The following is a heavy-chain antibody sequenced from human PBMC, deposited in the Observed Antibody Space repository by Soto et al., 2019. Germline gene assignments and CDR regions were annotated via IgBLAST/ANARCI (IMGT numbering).Heavy chain of an antibody. CDR1: AESFSGYF. V-gene: IGHV4-34*01. CDR3: ARGQWLQRSEY. J-gene: IGHJ4*02. CDR2: INHSGNI. Sequence: QVQLQQWGAGLLKPSETLSLTCGVYAESFSGYFWNWIRQPPGKGLEWIGEINHSGNINYNPSLRSRVTISLDTSKNQFSLNLSSVPAADTAVYYCARGQWLQRSEYWGQGTLVTVSS. D-gene: IGHD6-19*01.